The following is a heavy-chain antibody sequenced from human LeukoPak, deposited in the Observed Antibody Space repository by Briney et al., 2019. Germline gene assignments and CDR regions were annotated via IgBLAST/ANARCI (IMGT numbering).Heavy chain of an antibody. Sequence: SETLSLTCAVYGGSFSGYYWSWIRQPPGKGLEWIGEINHSGSTNYNPSLKSRVTISVDTSKNQFSLKLSSVTAADTAVYYCARRKTTVTTLRPWGQGTLVTVSS. CDR2: INHSGST. CDR3: ARRKTTVTTLRP. J-gene: IGHJ5*02. D-gene: IGHD4-11*01. CDR1: GGSFSGYY. V-gene: IGHV4-34*01.